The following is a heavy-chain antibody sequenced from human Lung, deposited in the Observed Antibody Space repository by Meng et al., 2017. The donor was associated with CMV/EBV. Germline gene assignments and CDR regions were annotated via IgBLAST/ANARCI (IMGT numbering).Heavy chain of an antibody. D-gene: IGHD2-15*01. J-gene: IGHJ4*02. CDR2: IIPFGAVT. Sequence: SVXVSXXASGGTFSSYTINWVRQAPGQGLEWVGRIIPFGAVTNYGQKFQGRVTILADESTSTAYMDLSSLGSEDTAVYYCARGRVKDYPLTFWGQGTLVTVSS. CDR3: ARGRVKDYPLTF. CDR1: GGTFSSYT. V-gene: IGHV1-69*02.